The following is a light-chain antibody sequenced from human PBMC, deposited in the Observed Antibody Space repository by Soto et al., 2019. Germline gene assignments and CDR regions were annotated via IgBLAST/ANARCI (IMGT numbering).Light chain of an antibody. V-gene: IGKV1-39*01. J-gene: IGKJ1*01. Sequence: DVHTSKSPSSLSASVSDRVTITCRASQSISSYLNWYQQKPGKAPNLLIHAAFNLQSGVPSRFSGSGSGTDFTLTISSLQPEDFATYYCQQSYSFPRTVGQGTKVDIK. CDR1: QSISSY. CDR3: QQSYSFPRT. CDR2: AAF.